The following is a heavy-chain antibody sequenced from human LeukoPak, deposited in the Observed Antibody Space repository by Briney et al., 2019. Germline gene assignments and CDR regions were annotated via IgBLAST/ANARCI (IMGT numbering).Heavy chain of an antibody. CDR2: IIPIFGTA. CDR3: ARSGCSGGSCYYYYYMDV. CDR1: GGTFSSYA. D-gene: IGHD2-15*01. J-gene: IGHJ6*03. Sequence: ASVKVSCKASGGTFSSYAISWVRQAPGQGLEWMGGIIPIFGTANYAQKFQGRVTITADESTSTAYMELSSLRSEDTAVYYCARSGCSGGSCYYYYYMDVWGKGTTVTISS. V-gene: IGHV1-69*13.